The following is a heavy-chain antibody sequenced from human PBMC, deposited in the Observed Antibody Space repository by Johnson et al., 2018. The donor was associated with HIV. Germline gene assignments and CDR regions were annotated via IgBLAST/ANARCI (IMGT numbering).Heavy chain of an antibody. V-gene: IGHV3-33*01. D-gene: IGHD3-22*01. CDR1: GFPFIPFT. Sequence: QVQLVESGGGVVHPGSSLSLSFAASGFPFIPFTLHWFRQAPGKGLGWVAFIGFVGIIKWIANSLKGGLPISRANPKNTRYLQMNSLRAAATAVYYCTRGLDDYDSTGFRSASFDIWGQGTMVIVSP. CDR2: IGFVGIIK. CDR3: TRGLDDYDSTGFRSASFDI. J-gene: IGHJ3*02.